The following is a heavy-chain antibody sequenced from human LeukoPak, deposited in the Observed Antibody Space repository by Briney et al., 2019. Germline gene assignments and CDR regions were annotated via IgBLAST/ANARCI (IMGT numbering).Heavy chain of an antibody. Sequence: SETLSLTCAVYGGSFSGYYWSWIRQPPGKGLEWIGEINHSGSTNYNPSLKSRVTISVDTSKNQFSLKLSSMTAADTAVYYCARSRRGWLVYWGQGTLVTVPS. J-gene: IGHJ4*02. V-gene: IGHV4-34*01. CDR2: INHSGST. CDR3: ARSRRGWLVY. D-gene: IGHD6-19*01. CDR1: GGSFSGYY.